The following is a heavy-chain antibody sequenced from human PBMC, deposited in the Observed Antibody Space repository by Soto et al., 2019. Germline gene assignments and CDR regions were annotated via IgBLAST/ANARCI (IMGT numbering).Heavy chain of an antibody. V-gene: IGHV1-18*01. CDR3: SRDKNMVSPFDY. CDR2: IRAYNGNT. CDR1: GYTFTSYG. J-gene: IGHJ4*01. Sequence: QVQLVQSGAEVKKPGASVKVSCKASGYTFTSYGISWVRQAPGQGLKWMGWIRAYNGNTNYAQKLQGRVTKTTDTSTSTAYMELSSLRSDDTAVYYCSRDKNMVSPFDYWGQGNLVYVSS. D-gene: IGHD3-10*01.